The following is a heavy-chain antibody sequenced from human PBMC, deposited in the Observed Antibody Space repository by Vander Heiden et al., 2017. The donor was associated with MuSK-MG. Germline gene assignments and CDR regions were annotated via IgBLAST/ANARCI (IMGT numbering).Heavy chain of an antibody. V-gene: IGHV1-3*01. CDR2: INAGNGNT. Sequence: QVQLVQSGAEVKKPGASVKVSCKASGYTFTSYAMHWVRQAPGQRLEWMGWINAGNGNTKYSQKFQGRVTITRDTSASTAYMELSSLRSEDTAVYYCARTMLGSSSWKETYDYWGQGTLVTVSS. CDR3: ARTMLGSSSWKETYDY. J-gene: IGHJ4*02. CDR1: GYTFTSYA. D-gene: IGHD6-13*01.